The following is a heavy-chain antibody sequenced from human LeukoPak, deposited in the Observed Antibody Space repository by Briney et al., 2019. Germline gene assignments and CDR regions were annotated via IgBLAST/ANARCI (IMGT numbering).Heavy chain of an antibody. CDR3: ARDFRATPLDY. D-gene: IGHD1-26*01. Sequence: ASVKVSCKASGYTFTGYYMHWVRQAPGQGLEWMGWISAYNGNTNYAQKVQGRVTMTTDTSTSTAYMELRSLRSDDTAVYYCARDFRATPLDYWGQGTLVTVSS. CDR1: GYTFTGYY. J-gene: IGHJ4*02. CDR2: ISAYNGNT. V-gene: IGHV1-18*04.